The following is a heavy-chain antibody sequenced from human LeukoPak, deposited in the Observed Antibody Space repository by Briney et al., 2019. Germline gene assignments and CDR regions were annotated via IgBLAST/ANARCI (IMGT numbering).Heavy chain of an antibody. CDR1: AFTFSSYA. Sequence: PGGSLRLSCAASAFTFSSYAMSWVRQAPGKGLEWVSAISGSGGSTYYADSVKGRFTISRDNSKNTLYLQMNSLRAEDTAVYYCAKDLRGGSCCSLDYWGQGTLVTVSS. V-gene: IGHV3-23*01. CDR2: ISGSGGST. CDR3: AKDLRGGSCCSLDY. D-gene: IGHD2-15*01. J-gene: IGHJ4*02.